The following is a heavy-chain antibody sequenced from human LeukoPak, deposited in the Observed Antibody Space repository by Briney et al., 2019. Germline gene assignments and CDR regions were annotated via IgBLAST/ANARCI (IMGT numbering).Heavy chain of an antibody. CDR3: ARGGSIAARPVPPGY. CDR2: IYHSGST. J-gene: IGHJ4*02. D-gene: IGHD6-6*01. CDR1: GYSISSGYY. Sequence: SETLSLTCTVSGYSISSGYYWGWIRQPPGKGLEWIANIYHSGSTYYNPSLKSRVTISVDTSKNQVSLKLSSVTAADTAVYYCARGGSIAARPVPPGYWGQGTLVTVSS. V-gene: IGHV4-38-2*02.